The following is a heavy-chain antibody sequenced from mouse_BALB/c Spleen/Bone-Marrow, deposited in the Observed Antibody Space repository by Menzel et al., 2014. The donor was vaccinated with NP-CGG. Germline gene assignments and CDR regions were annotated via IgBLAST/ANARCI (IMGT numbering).Heavy chain of an antibody. Sequence: VKLVESGAELVRPGSSVKISCKASGYAFSSYWMNWVKQRPGQGLEWIGQIYPGDGDTNYSGKFKGKATLTADESSGTAYMQLSSLTSEDSAVYFCAFGNYDFDYWGQGTTLTVSS. CDR3: AFGNYDFDY. CDR1: GYAFSSYW. CDR2: IYPGDGDT. V-gene: IGHV1-80*01. J-gene: IGHJ2*01. D-gene: IGHD2-1*01.